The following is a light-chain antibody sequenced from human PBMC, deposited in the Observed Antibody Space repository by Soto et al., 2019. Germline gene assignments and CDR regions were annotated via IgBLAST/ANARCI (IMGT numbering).Light chain of an antibody. CDR1: QSVTNSY. V-gene: IGKV3-20*01. CDR2: GAS. CDR3: QQYGVSPLMYA. J-gene: IGKJ2*01. Sequence: DIWLIQSPGTLALAPGERATLSCRASQSVTNSYLAWYQQKPGQAPRLPIYGASTRAAGVPDRFSGAGSGTDFTLTITRLEPEDFAVYYCQQYGVSPLMYAFGQGTKLGV.